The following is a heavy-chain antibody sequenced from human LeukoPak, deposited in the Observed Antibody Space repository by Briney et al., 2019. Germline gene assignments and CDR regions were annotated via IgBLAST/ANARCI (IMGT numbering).Heavy chain of an antibody. J-gene: IGHJ4*02. CDR1: WFTLCKSA. D-gene: IGHD4-23*01. CDR2: IGGSGGDT. CDR3: AKCGGNRGPLYYFDY. V-gene: IGHV3-23*01. Sequence: GPLRLSFAASWFTLCKSALSLIRPAPGKWLEWGSAIGGSGGDTYYGDSVKGRFTISRDNSKSTLYLQMNSLRAEDTAVYYCAKCGGNRGPLYYFDYWGQGTLVTVSS.